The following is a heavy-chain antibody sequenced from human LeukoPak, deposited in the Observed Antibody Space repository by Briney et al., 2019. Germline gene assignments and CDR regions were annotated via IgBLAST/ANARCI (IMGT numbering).Heavy chain of an antibody. V-gene: IGHV3-33*01. J-gene: IGHJ3*02. D-gene: IGHD3-10*01. CDR1: GFTFNNYV. CDR3: ARGRFGELSVATFDI. CDR2: IWYDGTNK. Sequence: GRSLRLSCAASGFTFNNYVVHWVRQAPGKGLEWVALIWYDGTNKYYGDSVKGRFTISRDNSKNTLYLQMNSLRAEDTAVYYCARGRFGELSVATFDIWGQGTMVTVSS.